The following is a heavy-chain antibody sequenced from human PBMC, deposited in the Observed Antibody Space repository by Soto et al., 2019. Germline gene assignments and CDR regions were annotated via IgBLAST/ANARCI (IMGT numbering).Heavy chain of an antibody. V-gene: IGHV1-3*01. D-gene: IGHD4-17*01. CDR2: INAGNGNT. CDR3: AAVTTVQDWFDP. J-gene: IGHJ5*02. Sequence: ASVKVSCKASGYTFTSYAMHWVRQAPGQRLEWMGWINAGNGNTKYSQKFQGRVTITRDTSASTAYMELSSLRSEGTAVYYCAAVTTVQDWFDPWGQGTLVTVSS. CDR1: GYTFTSYA.